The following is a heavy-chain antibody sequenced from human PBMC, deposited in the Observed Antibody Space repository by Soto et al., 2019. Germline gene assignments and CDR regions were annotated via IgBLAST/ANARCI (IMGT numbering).Heavy chain of an antibody. CDR2: IYYSGST. CDR1: GGSISSYY. J-gene: IGHJ4*02. V-gene: IGHV4-59*08. CDR3: ARSPASGWPSLDY. D-gene: IGHD6-19*01. Sequence: SETLSLTCTVSGGSISSYYWSWIRQPPGKGLEWIGYIYYSGSTNYNPSLKSRVTISVDTSKNQFSLKLSSVTAADTAVYYCARSPASGWPSLDYWGQGTLVTVSS.